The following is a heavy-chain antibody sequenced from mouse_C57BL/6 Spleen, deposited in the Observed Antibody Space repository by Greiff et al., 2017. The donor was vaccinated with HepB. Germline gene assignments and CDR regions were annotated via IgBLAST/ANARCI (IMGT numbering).Heavy chain of an antibody. D-gene: IGHD1-1*01. CDR2: ISSGSSTS. CDR1: GFTFSDYG. Sequence: EVKPMESGGGLVKPGGSLKLSCAASGFTFSDYGMHWVRQAPEKGLEWVAYISSGSSTSYYADTVKGRFTISRDNAKNTLFLQMTSLRSEDTAMYYCARPTDYGAMDYWGQGTSVTVSS. CDR3: ARPTDYGAMDY. V-gene: IGHV5-17*01. J-gene: IGHJ4*01.